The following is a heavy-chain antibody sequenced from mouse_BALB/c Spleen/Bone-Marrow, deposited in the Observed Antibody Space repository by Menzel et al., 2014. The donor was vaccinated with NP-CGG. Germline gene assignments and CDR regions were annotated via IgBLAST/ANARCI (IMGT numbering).Heavy chain of an antibody. V-gene: IGHV5-9-4*01. CDR1: GFTFSSYA. Sequence: EVMLVESGGGLVKPGGSLKLSCAASGFTFSSYAMSWVRQSPEKRLEWVAEISSGGSYTYYPDTVTGRFTLSRDNAKNTLYLEMSSLRSEDTAMYYCARDYYGSSYAMDYWGQGTSVTVSS. CDR2: ISSGGSYT. J-gene: IGHJ4*01. CDR3: ARDYYGSSYAMDY. D-gene: IGHD1-1*01.